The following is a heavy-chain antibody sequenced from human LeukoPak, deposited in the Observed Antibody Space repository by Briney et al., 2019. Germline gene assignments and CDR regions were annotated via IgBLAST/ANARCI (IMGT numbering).Heavy chain of an antibody. V-gene: IGHV1-18*01. J-gene: IGHJ4*02. D-gene: IGHD1-1*01. Sequence: ASVKVSCKASGFTFTSHGFTWVRQAPGQGLEWMGWISANNGDRHYAQSVQDRVTLTTDTSTSTAYMDLRSLRSDDTAVYYCVRKGRQLAPDSWGQGTLVTVSS. CDR1: GFTFTSHG. CDR3: VRKGRQLAPDS. CDR2: ISANNGDR.